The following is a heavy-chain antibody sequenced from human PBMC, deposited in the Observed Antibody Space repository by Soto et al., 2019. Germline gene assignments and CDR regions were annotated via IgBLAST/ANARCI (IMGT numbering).Heavy chain of an antibody. CDR2: ISGSGGST. V-gene: IGHV3-23*01. CDR1: GCTFSSYA. D-gene: IGHD3-22*01. CDR3: AKDEENYYDSSGYSPSDY. J-gene: IGHJ4*02. Sequence: GGSLGLSCAASGCTFSSYAMSWVRQAPGKGLEWVSAISGSGGSTYYADSVKGRFTISRDNSKNTLYLQMNSLRAEDTAVYYCAKDEENYYDSSGYSPSDYWGQGTLVTVSS.